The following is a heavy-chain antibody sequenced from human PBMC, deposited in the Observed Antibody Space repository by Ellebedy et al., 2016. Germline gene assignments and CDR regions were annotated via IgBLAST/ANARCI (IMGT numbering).Heavy chain of an antibody. Sequence: SETLSLTCAVYGGSFSGYYWSWIRQPPGKGLEWIGEINHSGSTNYNPSLKSRVTISVDTSKNQFSLKLSSVTAADTAVYYCARATISRGSTSPMDVWGQGTTVTVSS. CDR2: INHSGST. CDR1: GGSFSGYY. V-gene: IGHV4-34*01. CDR3: ARATISRGSTSPMDV. D-gene: IGHD3-3*02. J-gene: IGHJ6*02.